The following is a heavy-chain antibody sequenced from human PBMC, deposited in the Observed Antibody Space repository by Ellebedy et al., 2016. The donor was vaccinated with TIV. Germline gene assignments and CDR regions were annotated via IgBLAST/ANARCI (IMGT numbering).Heavy chain of an antibody. D-gene: IGHD2-2*02. V-gene: IGHV4-31*03. CDR3: ARGGSIVVVPAAISNWFNP. J-gene: IGHJ5*02. CDR1: GGSISSGGYY. Sequence: SETLSLTXTVSGGSISSGGYYWTWMRQHPGKGLEWIGYIYHSGNTYYSPSLKSRISLSIDTSKNQFSLKLSSVTAADTAVYYCARGGSIVVVPAAISNWFNPWGPGTLVTVSS. CDR2: IYHSGNT.